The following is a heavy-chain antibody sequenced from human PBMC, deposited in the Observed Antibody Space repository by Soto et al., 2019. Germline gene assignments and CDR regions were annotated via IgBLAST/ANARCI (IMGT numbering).Heavy chain of an antibody. CDR3: AKWNGGFAY. CDR2: ISYDGSYK. J-gene: IGHJ4*02. Sequence: QVQLVESGGGVVQPGRSLRLSCAASGFTFSSYGMHWVRQAPGKGLEWVAVISYDGSYKYYADSVKGRFTISRDNSKNTQYLQMNSLRAEATAVYYCAKWNGGFAYWGQGTLVTFSS. CDR1: GFTFSSYG. D-gene: IGHD3-16*01. V-gene: IGHV3-30*18.